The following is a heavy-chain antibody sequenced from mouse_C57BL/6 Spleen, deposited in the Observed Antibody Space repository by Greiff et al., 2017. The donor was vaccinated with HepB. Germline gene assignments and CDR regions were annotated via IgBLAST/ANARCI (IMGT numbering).Heavy chain of an antibody. J-gene: IGHJ3*01. CDR3: ARHGSRGAWFAY. D-gene: IGHD1-1*01. CDR2: ISGGGGNT. V-gene: IGHV5-9*01. Sequence: EVQLVESGGGLVKPGGSLKLSCAASGFTFSSYTMSWVRQTPEKRLEWVATISGGGGNTYYPDSVKGRFTISRDNAKHTLYLQMSSLRSEDTALYYCARHGSRGAWFAYWGQGTLVTVSA. CDR1: GFTFSSYT.